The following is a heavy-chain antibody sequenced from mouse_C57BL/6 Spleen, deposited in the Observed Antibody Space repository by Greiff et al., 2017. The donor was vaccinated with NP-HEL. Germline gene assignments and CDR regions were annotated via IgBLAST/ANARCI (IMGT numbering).Heavy chain of an antibody. V-gene: IGHV1-50*01. D-gene: IGHD1-1*01. CDR3: ARYYGSSYAMDY. J-gene: IGHJ4*01. Sequence: QVQLKQPGAELVKPGASVKLSCKASGYTFTSYWMQWVKQRPGQGLEWIGEIDPSDSYTNYNQKFKGKATLTVDTSSSTAYMQLSSLTSEDSAVYYCARYYGSSYAMDYWGQGTSVTVSS. CDR2: IDPSDSYT. CDR1: GYTFTSYW.